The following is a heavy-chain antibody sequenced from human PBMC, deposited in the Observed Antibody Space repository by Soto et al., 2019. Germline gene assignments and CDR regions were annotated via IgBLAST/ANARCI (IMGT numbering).Heavy chain of an antibody. CDR2: IHYSGST. Sequence: QVQLQESGPGLVEPSQTLSLTCTVSGGSISGEGYYWSWIRQYSGRGLEWIGYIHYSGSTYYDPSLKSRVIISVATSKTQFFLNLSAVTAAYTAVYYCARAWTATAGWANWFDRWGQGTLVTVSS. V-gene: IGHV4-31*03. CDR1: GGSISGEGYY. J-gene: IGHJ5*02. CDR3: ARAWTATAGWANWFDR. D-gene: IGHD6-13*01.